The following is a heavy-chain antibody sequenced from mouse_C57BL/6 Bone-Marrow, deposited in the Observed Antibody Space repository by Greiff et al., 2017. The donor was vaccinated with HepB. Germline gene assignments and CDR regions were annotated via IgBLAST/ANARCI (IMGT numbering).Heavy chain of an antibody. V-gene: IGHV1-82*01. CDR1: GYAFSSSW. J-gene: IGHJ4*01. D-gene: IGHD1-1*01. CDR3: ARSNYGSSYYAMDY. Sequence: VQLQQSGPELVKPGASVKISCKASGYAFSSSWMNWVKQRPGKGLEWIGRIYPGDGDTNYNGKFKGKATLTADKSSSTAYMQLSSLTSEDSAVYFCARSNYGSSYYAMDYWGQGTSVTVSS. CDR2: IYPGDGDT.